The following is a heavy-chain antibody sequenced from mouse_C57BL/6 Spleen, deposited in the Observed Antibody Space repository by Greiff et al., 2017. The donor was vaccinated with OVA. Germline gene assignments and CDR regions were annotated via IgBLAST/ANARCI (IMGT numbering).Heavy chain of an antibody. V-gene: IGHV5-6*01. D-gene: IGHD1-1*01. J-gene: IGHJ4*01. CDR3: ARPVGEGDYAMDD. Sequence: EVKLVESGGDLVKPGGSLKLSCAASGFTFSSYGMSWVRQTPDQRLAWVATISSGGSYTYYPDSVKGRFTISRDNAKNTLYLQMSNLKSEDTAMYYFARPVGEGDYAMDDWGQGTSVTVAA. CDR2: ISSGGSYT. CDR1: GFTFSSYG.